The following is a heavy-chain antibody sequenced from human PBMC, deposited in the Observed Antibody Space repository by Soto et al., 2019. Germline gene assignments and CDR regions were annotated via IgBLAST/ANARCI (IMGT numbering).Heavy chain of an antibody. J-gene: IGHJ4*02. CDR2: ISGFNGNT. CDR3: ARSGVSSRQESPDFDS. CDR1: GYTFNFYG. V-gene: IGHV1-18*01. Sequence: APVKVSCKASGYTFNFYGITWVRQAPGQGLEWMGWISGFNGNTNYAADLQGRVTMTTDTSTSTAYMELRGLRSVDTAVYYCARSGVSSRQESPDFDSWGQGSLVTVSS. D-gene: IGHD6-25*01.